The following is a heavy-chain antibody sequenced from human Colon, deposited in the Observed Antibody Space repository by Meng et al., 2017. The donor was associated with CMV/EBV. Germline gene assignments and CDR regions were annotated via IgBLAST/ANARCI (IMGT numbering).Heavy chain of an antibody. J-gene: IGHJ4*02. CDR3: ATVSGGDFDY. Sequence: QGQLLRAGAERKKPGAAVKVSCKASGYTFTGYFMYWVRQAPGQGLEWMGSINPNSGGTNYAQKFQGRVTMTRDTSINTAYMELSRLRSDATAVYYCATVSGGDFDYWGQGTLVTVSS. D-gene: IGHD1-26*01. CDR2: INPNSGGT. CDR1: GYTFTGYF. V-gene: IGHV1-2*02.